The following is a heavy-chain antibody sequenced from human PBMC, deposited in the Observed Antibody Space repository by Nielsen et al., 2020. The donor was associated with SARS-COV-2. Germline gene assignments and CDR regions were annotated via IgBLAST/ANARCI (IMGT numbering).Heavy chain of an antibody. CDR3: TKDHYDILTGYMDVFDI. Sequence: WIRQPPGKGLEWVVVISYGGSNKYYADSVKGRFTISRDNSKNTLYLQMNSLRAEDTAVYYCTKDHYDILTGYMDVFDIWGQGAPVTVSS. J-gene: IGHJ3*02. V-gene: IGHV3-30*18. D-gene: IGHD3-9*01. CDR2: ISYGGSNK.